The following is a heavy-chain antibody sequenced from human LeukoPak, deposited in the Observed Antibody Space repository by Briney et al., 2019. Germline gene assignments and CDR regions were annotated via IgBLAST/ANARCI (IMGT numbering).Heavy chain of an antibody. D-gene: IGHD2-21*01. Sequence: SETLSLTCSVPGASISSRDHYWAWIRQPPGKGLEWIGSVYFSGSTYYKASLKSRLTISVDTSKNQFSLTLKSVTAADTSVYYCARGVEMWSYFDSWGQGTPVIVS. CDR1: GASISSRDHY. V-gene: IGHV4-39*01. J-gene: IGHJ4*02. CDR2: VYFSGST. CDR3: ARGVEMWSYFDS.